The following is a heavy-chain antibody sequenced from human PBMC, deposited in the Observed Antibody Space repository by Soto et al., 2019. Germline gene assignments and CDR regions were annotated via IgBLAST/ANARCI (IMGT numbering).Heavy chain of an antibody. D-gene: IGHD5-18*01. J-gene: IGHJ4*02. Sequence: SETLSLTCTVSGGSIRTSNHYWNWIRQLPGKGLEWIGYIYYSGSTHYNPSLRSRVTISVDTSQNQFSLKMTSVTAADTAVYFCARDGDTTMINGPYFDYWGQGTQVTVSS. CDR1: GGSIRTSNHY. V-gene: IGHV4-31*03. CDR3: ARDGDTTMINGPYFDY. CDR2: IYYSGST.